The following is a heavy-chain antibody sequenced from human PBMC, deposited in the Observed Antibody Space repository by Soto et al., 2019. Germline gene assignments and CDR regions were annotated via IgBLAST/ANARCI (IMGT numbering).Heavy chain of an antibody. D-gene: IGHD6-6*01. V-gene: IGHV2-26*01. CDR3: ARSDSSTSTGYYDGMDV. Sequence: QVTLKESGPVLVKPTETLTLTCTVSGFSLSNARMGVSWIRQPPGKALEWLAHIFSNDEKSYSTSLKSRLTISKDTTTSPVVLTMTNMDPVDTATYYCARSDSSTSTGYYDGMDVWGHGTTVTVSS. CDR1: GFSLSNARMG. J-gene: IGHJ6*02. CDR2: IFSNDEK.